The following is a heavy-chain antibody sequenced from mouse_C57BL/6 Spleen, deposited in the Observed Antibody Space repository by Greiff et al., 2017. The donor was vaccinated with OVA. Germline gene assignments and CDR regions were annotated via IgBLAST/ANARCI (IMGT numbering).Heavy chain of an antibody. D-gene: IGHD2-3*01. CDR3: AREPRYDYLDY. J-gene: IGHJ2*01. V-gene: IGHV5-16*01. Sequence: EVMLVESEGGLVQPGSSMKLSCTASGFTFSDYYMAWVRQVPEKGLEWVANINYDGSSTYYLDSLKSRFIISSDNAKNILYLQMSSLKSEDTATYYCAREPRYDYLDYWGQGTTLTVSS. CDR1: GFTFSDYY. CDR2: INYDGSST.